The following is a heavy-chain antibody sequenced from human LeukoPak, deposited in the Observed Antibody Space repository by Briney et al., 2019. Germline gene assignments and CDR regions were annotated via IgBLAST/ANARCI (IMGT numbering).Heavy chain of an antibody. CDR2: ISGGGGST. D-gene: IGHD1-26*01. Sequence: GGSLRLSCAASGFTFSSYAMSWVRQAPGKGLEWVSGISGGGGSTYYADSVKGRFTISRDNSKNTLYLQVNSLRAEDTAVYYCAKGGKWDVTPFDYWGQGTLVTVSS. CDR1: GFTFSSYA. J-gene: IGHJ4*02. V-gene: IGHV3-23*01. CDR3: AKGGKWDVTPFDY.